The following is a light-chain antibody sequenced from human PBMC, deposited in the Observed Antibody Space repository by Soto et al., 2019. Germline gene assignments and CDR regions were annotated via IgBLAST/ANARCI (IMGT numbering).Light chain of an antibody. CDR2: AAS. Sequence: DIQMTQSPSSLSASVGDRVTITCRASQSISSYLNWYQQKPGKAPKLLIYAASSLQSGVPSRFSGSGSGTDLTITISSLQPEDGATHECQQSYSTPLTFGGGTKVDI. CDR1: QSISSY. CDR3: QQSYSTPLT. J-gene: IGKJ4*01. V-gene: IGKV1-39*01.